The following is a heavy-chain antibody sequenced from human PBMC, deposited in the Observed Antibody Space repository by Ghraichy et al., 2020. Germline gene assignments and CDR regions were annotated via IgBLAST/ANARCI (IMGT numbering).Heavy chain of an antibody. J-gene: IGHJ4*02. V-gene: IGHV3-21*01. D-gene: IGHD2-8*01. CDR2: ISPSSSGR. CDR1: GFTFINYP. Sequence: GSLRLSCATSGFTFINYPMNWVRQAPGKGLAWVSSISPSSSGRYYADSVKGRFTISRDNAKRSLYLQMNSLRAEDTAVYYCARASLIGSTEEFDYWGQGTLVTVSS. CDR3: ARASLIGSTEEFDY.